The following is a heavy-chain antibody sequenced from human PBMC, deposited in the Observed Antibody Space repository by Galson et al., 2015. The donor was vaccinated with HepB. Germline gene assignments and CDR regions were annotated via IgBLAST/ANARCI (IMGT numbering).Heavy chain of an antibody. D-gene: IGHD6-19*01. Sequence: SSGISWVRQAPGQGLEWMGWISAYNGNTNYAQKLQGRVTMTTDTSTSTAYMELRSLRSDDTAVYYCARGEEQWLVGDYWGQGTLVTVSS. V-gene: IGHV1-18*04. CDR3: ARGEEQWLVGDY. CDR2: ISAYNGNT. CDR1: SSG. J-gene: IGHJ4*02.